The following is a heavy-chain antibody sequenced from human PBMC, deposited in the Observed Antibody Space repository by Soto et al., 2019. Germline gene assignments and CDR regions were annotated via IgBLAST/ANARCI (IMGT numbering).Heavy chain of an antibody. J-gene: IGHJ6*02. CDR1: GDTFSSYA. V-gene: IGHV1-69*01. Sequence: QVQLVQSGAEVKKPGSSVKVSCKASGDTFSSYAISWVRQAPGQGLEWMGGIIPIFGTANYAQKFQGRDTITADESTSTAYMELSSLRSEDTGAYYCARDGSGYRSRASPMDVWGQGTTVTVSS. D-gene: IGHD3-22*01. CDR3: ARDGSGYRSRASPMDV. CDR2: IIPIFGTA.